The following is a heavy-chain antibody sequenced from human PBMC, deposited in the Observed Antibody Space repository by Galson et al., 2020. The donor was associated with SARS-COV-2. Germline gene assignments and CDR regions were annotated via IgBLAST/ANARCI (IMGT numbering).Heavy chain of an antibody. CDR1: GVSITSGYF. D-gene: IGHD2-15*01. CDR2: IYHSVST. Sequence: SENLSLTCTVSGVSITSGYFWGWIRQPPEKGLEWIGLIYHSVSTYYNPSLKSRVTISVDTSKNQFSLKLTSVSAADTGVYYCARDRGVDGGISEDFDLWGRGTLVTVSS. J-gene: IGHJ2*01. V-gene: IGHV4-38-2*02. CDR3: ARDRGVDGGISEDFDL.